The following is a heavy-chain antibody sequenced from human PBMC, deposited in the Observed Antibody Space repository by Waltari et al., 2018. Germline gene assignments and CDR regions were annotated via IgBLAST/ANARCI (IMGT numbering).Heavy chain of an antibody. Sequence: EVQLLESGGALIRPGGSLRLSCVASGFTFSDYAMSWVRQTPGQGLEWVSTISGRGDDTYDADSVKGRFIISRDNSKNSLFLEMNSLRADDTAVYFCVKDRRYCSGGACYLFEYWGQGTHVTVAS. D-gene: IGHD2-15*01. CDR1: GFTFSDYA. CDR2: ISGRGDDT. CDR3: VKDRRYCSGGACYLFEY. J-gene: IGHJ4*02. V-gene: IGHV3-23*01.